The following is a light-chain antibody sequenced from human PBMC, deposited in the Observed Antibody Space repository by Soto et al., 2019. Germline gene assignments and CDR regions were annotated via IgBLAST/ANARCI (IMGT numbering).Light chain of an antibody. Sequence: DIPMTQSPSTLSASVGDRVTITCRASQSIDSWLAWYQQKPGKAPNLLIYKTSNLESVVPSRFSGSGSGTEFSLTISSLQPDDFATYYCQQYKSFSLTFGGGTRVEVK. CDR2: KTS. CDR3: QQYKSFSLT. V-gene: IGKV1-5*03. J-gene: IGKJ4*01. CDR1: QSIDSW.